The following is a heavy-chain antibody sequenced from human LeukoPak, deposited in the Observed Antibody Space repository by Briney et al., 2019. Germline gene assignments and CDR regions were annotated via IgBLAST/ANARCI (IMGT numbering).Heavy chain of an antibody. V-gene: IGHV3-23*01. D-gene: IGHD5-12*01. CDR1: GFTVSSNY. Sequence: GGSLRLSCAASGFTVSSNYMSWVRQAPGKGLEWVSGIGGSGDSTYYADSVKGRFTISRDNSKNTLYLQMNSLRAEDTAVYYCAKEEGIKWLRSAIDYWGQGTLVTVSS. J-gene: IGHJ4*02. CDR3: AKEEGIKWLRSAIDY. CDR2: IGGSGDST.